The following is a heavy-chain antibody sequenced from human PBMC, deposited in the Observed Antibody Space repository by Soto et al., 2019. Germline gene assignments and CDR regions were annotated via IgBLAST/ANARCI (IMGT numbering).Heavy chain of an antibody. CDR3: GKVVVAATRHTDFDS. Sequence: SETLSLTCTVSGGSINSHNYYWAWIRQPPGKGLAWIASIYYDGTTYYNTSLKSRVTISRDTYKNQFSLRLTSVTAADTAVYFCGKVVVAATRHTDFDSWGQGTLVTVSS. CDR1: GGSINSHNYY. V-gene: IGHV4-39*01. CDR2: IYYDGTT. J-gene: IGHJ4*02. D-gene: IGHD2-15*01.